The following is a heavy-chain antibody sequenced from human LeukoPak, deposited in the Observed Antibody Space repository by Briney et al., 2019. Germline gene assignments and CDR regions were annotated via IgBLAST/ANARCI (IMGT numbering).Heavy chain of an antibody. J-gene: IGHJ4*02. CDR2: IAYDGSRA. CDR1: GFTFGGYG. V-gene: IGHV3-33*01. CDR3: TRYNNDHFDY. D-gene: IGHD1-14*01. Sequence: HTGGSLRLSCAGSGFTFGGYGMHWFRQTPGKGLEWVAVIAYDGSRAFYADSVKGRFTISRDNSKSTMSVQMDDLRAEDTAVYYCTRYNNDHFDYWGRGTLVTVSS.